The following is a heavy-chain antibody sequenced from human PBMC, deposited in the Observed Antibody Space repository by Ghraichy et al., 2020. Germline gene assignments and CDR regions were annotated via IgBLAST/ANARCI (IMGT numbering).Heavy chain of an antibody. D-gene: IGHD3-22*01. Sequence: GESLNISCKGSGYSFTSYWIGWVRQMPGKGLEWMGIIYPGDSDTRYSPSFQGQVTISADKSISTAYLQWSSLKASDTAMYYCARHGGYYDSSGREYYYGMDVWGQGTTVTVSS. J-gene: IGHJ6*02. V-gene: IGHV5-51*01. CDR2: IYPGDSDT. CDR3: ARHGGYYDSSGREYYYGMDV. CDR1: GYSFTSYW.